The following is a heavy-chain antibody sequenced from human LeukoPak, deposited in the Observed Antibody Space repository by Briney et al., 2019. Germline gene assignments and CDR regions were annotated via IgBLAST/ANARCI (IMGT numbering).Heavy chain of an antibody. CDR1: GYTFTSYG. D-gene: IGHD3-22*01. CDR3: ARYYYDSSGYYPDHYYYYGMDV. J-gene: IGHJ6*02. CDR2: ISAYNGNT. V-gene: IGHV1-18*01. Sequence: EASVKVSCKASGYTFTSYGISWVRQAPGQGLEWMGWISAYNGNTNYAQKLQGRVTMTTDTSTSTAYMELRSLRSDDTAVYYCARYYYDSSGYYPDHYYYYGMDVWGQGTTVTVSS.